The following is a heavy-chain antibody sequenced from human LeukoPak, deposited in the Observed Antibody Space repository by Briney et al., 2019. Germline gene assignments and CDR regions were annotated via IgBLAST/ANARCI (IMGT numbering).Heavy chain of an antibody. J-gene: IGHJ4*02. V-gene: IGHV3-74*01. Sequence: GGSLRLSCEASGFTFSSYWMHWVRQAPGKGLVWVSRTNTDGTSTNYANYVTGPFTSPRDNATNTLYLQMTSLRAEDTAVYYCVRDDNRIIRSPGSGYWGQGTLVTVSS. CDR1: GFTFSSYW. CDR3: VRDDNRIIRSPGSGY. D-gene: IGHD3-3*01. CDR2: TNTDGTST.